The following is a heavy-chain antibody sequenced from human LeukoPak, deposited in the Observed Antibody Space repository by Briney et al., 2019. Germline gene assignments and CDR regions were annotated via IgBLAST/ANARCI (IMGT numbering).Heavy chain of an antibody. CDR2: IWYDGSNK. J-gene: IGHJ4*02. D-gene: IGHD2-8*02. CDR3: AKTGGTDYGPLDY. CDR1: GFTFSSYG. V-gene: IGHV3-33*06. Sequence: GRSLRLSCAASGFTFSSYGMHWVRQAPGKGLEWVAVIWYDGSNKYYADSVKGRFTISRDNSKNTLYLQMNSLRAEDTAVYYCAKTGGTDYGPLDYWGQGTLVTVSS.